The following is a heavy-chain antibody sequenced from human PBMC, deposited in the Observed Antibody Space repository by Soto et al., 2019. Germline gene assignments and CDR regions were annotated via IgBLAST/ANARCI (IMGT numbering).Heavy chain of an antibody. D-gene: IGHD4-17*01. CDR1: GGTFSSYA. Sequence: ASVKVSCKASGGTFSSYAIIWVRQAPGQGLEWMGGIIPIFGTANYAQKFQGRVTITADESTSTAYMELSSLRSEDTAVYYCARGVATVTNGGYYYYGMDVWGQGTTVTVSS. CDR3: ARGVATVTNGGYYYYGMDV. CDR2: IIPIFGTA. V-gene: IGHV1-69*13. J-gene: IGHJ6*02.